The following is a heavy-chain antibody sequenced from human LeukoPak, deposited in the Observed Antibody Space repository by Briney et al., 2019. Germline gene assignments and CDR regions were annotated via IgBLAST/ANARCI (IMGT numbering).Heavy chain of an antibody. CDR2: ISAYNGNT. Sequence: ASVKVSCKASGYTFTSYGISWVRQAPGQGLEWMGWISAYNGNTNYAQKFQGRVTMTRDTSISTAYMELSRLRSDDTAVYYCARDRSIAARRTPFDYWGQGTLVTVSS. J-gene: IGHJ4*02. D-gene: IGHD6-6*01. CDR3: ARDRSIAARRTPFDY. V-gene: IGHV1-18*01. CDR1: GYTFTSYG.